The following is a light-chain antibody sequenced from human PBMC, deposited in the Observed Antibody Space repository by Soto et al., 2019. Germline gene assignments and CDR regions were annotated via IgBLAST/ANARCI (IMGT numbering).Light chain of an antibody. CDR3: QQANSFPLT. CDR1: EDISNG. V-gene: IGKV1-12*01. J-gene: IGKJ4*01. Sequence: DIQMTQSPSSVSASVGDRVTITCRASEDISNGLAWYQQKPRMAPTLLIFDASILQSGVPSRFSGSGYGTDFTLTISSLQPEDFATYYCQQANSFPLTFGGGTKVDIK. CDR2: DAS.